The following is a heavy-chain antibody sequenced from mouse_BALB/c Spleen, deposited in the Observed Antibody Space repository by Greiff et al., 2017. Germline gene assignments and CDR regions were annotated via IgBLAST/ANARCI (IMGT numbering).Heavy chain of an antibody. J-gene: IGHJ1*01. CDR2: IYPGDGDT. V-gene: IGHV1-80*01. CDR1: GYAFSSYW. CDR3: ARGIYYYGSSYCWYFDV. Sequence: VKLMESGAELVRPGSSVKISCKASGYAFSSYWMNWVKQRPGQGLEWIGQIYPGDGDTNYNGKFKGKATLTADKSSSTAYMQLSSLTSEDSAVYFCARGIYYYGSSYCWYFDVWGAGTTVTVSS. D-gene: IGHD1-1*01.